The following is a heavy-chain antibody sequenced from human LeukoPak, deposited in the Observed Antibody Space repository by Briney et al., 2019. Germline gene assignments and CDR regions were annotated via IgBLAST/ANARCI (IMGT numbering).Heavy chain of an antibody. D-gene: IGHD2-2*01. V-gene: IGHV3-48*04. CDR1: GFTFSSYT. CDR3: ARESSTYAFDI. Sequence: GGSLRLSCAASGFTFSSYTMNWVRQAPGKGLEWISYISSSSSTIYYADSVKGRFTISRDNAKNSLYLQMNSLRAEATAVYYCARESSTYAFDIWGQGTMVTVSS. J-gene: IGHJ3*02. CDR2: ISSSSSTI.